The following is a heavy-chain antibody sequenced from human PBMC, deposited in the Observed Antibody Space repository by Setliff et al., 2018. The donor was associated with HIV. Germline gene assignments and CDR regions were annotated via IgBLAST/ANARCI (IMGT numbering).Heavy chain of an antibody. CDR2: VIPIFGTA. V-gene: IGHV1-69*13. Sequence: PSVKVSCKASGYSFTGYYVNWVRQAPGQGLEWMGGVIPIFGTANYAQKFQGRVTITADESTSTAYMELSSLRSEDTAVYYCAKGGYYDSTGYYYYYLYYLDEWGKGTTVTVSS. CDR3: AKGGYYDSTGYYYYYLYYLDE. D-gene: IGHD3-22*01. CDR1: GYSFTGYY. J-gene: IGHJ6*03.